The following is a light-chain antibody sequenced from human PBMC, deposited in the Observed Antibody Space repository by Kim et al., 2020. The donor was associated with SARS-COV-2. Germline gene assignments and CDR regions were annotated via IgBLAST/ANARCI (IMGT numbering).Light chain of an antibody. J-gene: IGLJ3*02. V-gene: IGLV3-21*04. Sequence: PGKTARITCGGNNIASQSVHWYQQKPGQAPMLVIYYDSDRPSGIPERFSGSSSGNTATLTISGVEAGDEADYFCQVWDSGSDHSVLGGGTKLTVL. CDR1: NIASQS. CDR3: QVWDSGSDHSV. CDR2: YDS.